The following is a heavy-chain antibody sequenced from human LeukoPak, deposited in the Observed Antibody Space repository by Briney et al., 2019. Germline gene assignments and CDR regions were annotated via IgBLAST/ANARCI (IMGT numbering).Heavy chain of an antibody. D-gene: IGHD6-13*01. CDR2: ISAYNGNT. CDR1: GYTFTSYG. CDR3: ARDADQIAAAGNFDY. V-gene: IGHV1-18*01. J-gene: IGHJ4*02. Sequence: ASVKVSCKASGYTFTSYGISWVRQAPGQGLEWMGWISAYNGNTNYAQKLQGRVTMTTDTSTSTAYMELRSLKSDDTAVYYCARDADQIAAAGNFDYWGQGTLVTVSS.